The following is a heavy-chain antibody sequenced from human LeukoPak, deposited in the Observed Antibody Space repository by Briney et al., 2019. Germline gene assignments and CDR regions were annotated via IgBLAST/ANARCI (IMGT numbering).Heavy chain of an antibody. CDR3: AKGKYYDSSGYCDY. D-gene: IGHD3-22*01. CDR1: GFTFSSYG. CDR2: ISWNSGSI. J-gene: IGHJ4*02. V-gene: IGHV3-9*01. Sequence: GGSLRLSCAASGFTFSSYGMSWVRQAPGKGLEWVSGISWNSGSIGYADSVKGRFTISRDNAKNSLYLQMNSLRAEDTALYYCAKGKYYDSSGYCDYWGQGTLVTVSS.